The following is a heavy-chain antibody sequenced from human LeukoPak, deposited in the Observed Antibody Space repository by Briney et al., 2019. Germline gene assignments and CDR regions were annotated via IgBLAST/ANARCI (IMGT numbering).Heavy chain of an antibody. J-gene: IGHJ3*02. CDR3: ARDRYAFDI. CDR2: INPNSGGT. V-gene: IGHV1-2*02. Sequence: ASVKVSCKTSGYIFTGYYIYWVRQAPGQGLEWMGWINPNSGGTNYAQKFQGRVTMTRDTSISTAYMELSRLRSDDTAVCYCARDRYAFDIWGQGTMVTVSS. D-gene: IGHD3-9*01. CDR1: GYIFTGYY.